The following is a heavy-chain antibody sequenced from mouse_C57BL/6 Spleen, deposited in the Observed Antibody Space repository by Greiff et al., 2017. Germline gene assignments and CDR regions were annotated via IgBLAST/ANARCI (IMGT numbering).Heavy chain of an antibody. V-gene: IGHV1-64*01. J-gene: IGHJ4*01. CDR3: ARKPRCGAMDY. D-gene: IGHD2-10*02. CDR2: IYPNSGST. CDR1: GYTFTSYW. Sequence: QVQLQQPGAELVKPGASVKLSCKASGYTFTSYWMHWVKQRPGQGLEWIGMIYPNSGSTNYNEKFKSKATLTVDKSSSTAYMQLSSLTSEDSAVYYCARKPRCGAMDYWGQGTTVTVSS.